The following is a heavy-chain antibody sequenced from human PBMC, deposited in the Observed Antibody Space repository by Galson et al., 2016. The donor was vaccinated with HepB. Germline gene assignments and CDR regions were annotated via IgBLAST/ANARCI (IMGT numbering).Heavy chain of an antibody. CDR1: RGSVKNDNYY. V-gene: IGHV4-61*01. Sequence: ETLSLTCTVSRGSVKNDNYYWSWIRQPPGKGLEWIGYIYYSGSTNYNPSLRSRVTISVDTSQNQFSLEVTSVTAADTAVYYCARDEKTYYDVMTGWRQSVTQNWYFDVWGRGTLVTVSS. D-gene: IGHD3-9*01. CDR2: IYYSGST. J-gene: IGHJ2*01. CDR3: ARDEKTYYDVMTGWRQSVTQNWYFDV.